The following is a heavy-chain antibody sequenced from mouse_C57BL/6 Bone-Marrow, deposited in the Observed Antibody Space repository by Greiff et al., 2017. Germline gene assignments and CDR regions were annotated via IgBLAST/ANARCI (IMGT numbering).Heavy chain of an antibody. CDR3: TFTTVVATDY. J-gene: IGHJ2*01. CDR2: IDPENGDT. D-gene: IGHD1-1*01. V-gene: IGHV14-4*01. Sequence: VQLQQSGAELVRPGASVKLSCTASGFNIKDDYMHWVKQRPEQGLEWIGWIDPENGDTEYASKFQGKATITADTSSNTAYLQLSSLTSEDTAVYYCTFTTVVATDYWGQGTTLTVSS. CDR1: GFNIKDDY.